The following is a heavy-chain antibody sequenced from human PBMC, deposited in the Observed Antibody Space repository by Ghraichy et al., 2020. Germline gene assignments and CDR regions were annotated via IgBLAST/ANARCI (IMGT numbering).Heavy chain of an antibody. CDR1: GFTFTNAW. V-gene: IGHV3-15*01. CDR2: IKSITDDGTP. Sequence: GGSLRLSCAASGFTFTNAWMSWVRQAPGKGLEWVGRIKSITDDGTPVYAAHVKGRFSISNDDSENTLYLQMNSLKTEDTAIYYCTTRARYYYNYCGQGTLVSVSS. J-gene: IGHJ4*02. CDR3: TTRARYYYNY.